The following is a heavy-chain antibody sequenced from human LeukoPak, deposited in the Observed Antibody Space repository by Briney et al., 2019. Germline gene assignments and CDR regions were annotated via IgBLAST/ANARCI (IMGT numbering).Heavy chain of an antibody. CDR1: GGSISSYY. J-gene: IGHJ4*02. CDR3: ARVEMATNGYFDY. V-gene: IGHV4-59*01. Sequence: SETLSLTCTVPGGSISSYYWSWIRQPPGKGLEWIGYIYYSGSTNYNPSLKSRVTISVDTSKNQFSLKLSPVTAADTAVYYCARVEMATNGYFDYWGQGTLVTVSS. CDR2: IYYSGST. D-gene: IGHD5-24*01.